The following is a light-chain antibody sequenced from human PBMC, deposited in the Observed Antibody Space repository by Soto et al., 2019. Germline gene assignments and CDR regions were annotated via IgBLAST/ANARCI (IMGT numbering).Light chain of an antibody. V-gene: IGKV3-20*01. CDR3: RQYGSSPSYT. CDR1: QSLSSY. CDR2: GAS. J-gene: IGKJ2*01. Sequence: EIVLTQSPGTLSLSPGERATLSCRASQSLSSYLAWYQQKPGQAPRLLIYGASSRVTGIPDRFSGSGSGTDFTLTISRLEPEDFAVYYCRQYGSSPSYTFGQGTKLEIK.